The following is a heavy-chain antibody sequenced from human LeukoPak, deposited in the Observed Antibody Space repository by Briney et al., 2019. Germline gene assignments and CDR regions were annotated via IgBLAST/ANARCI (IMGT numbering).Heavy chain of an antibody. CDR3: AREDYYGSGSYGMDV. CDR2: IYTSGST. Sequence: SQTLSLTCTVSGGSISSGSYYWSWIRQPGGKGPEWIGRIYTSGSTNYNPSLKSRVTISVDTSKNQFSLKLSSVTDADTAVYYCAREDYYGSGSYGMDVWGQGTTVTVSS. CDR1: GGSISSGSYY. V-gene: IGHV4-61*02. J-gene: IGHJ6*02. D-gene: IGHD3-10*01.